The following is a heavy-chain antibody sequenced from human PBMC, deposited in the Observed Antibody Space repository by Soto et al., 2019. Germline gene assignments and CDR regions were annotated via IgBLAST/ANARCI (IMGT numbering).Heavy chain of an antibody. CDR1: GGSISSYY. CDR3: ARTVVSGPFDY. V-gene: IGHV4-59*01. J-gene: IGHJ4*02. Sequence: SETLSLTCTVSGGSISSYYWSWIRQPPGKGLEWIGYIYYSGSTNYNPSLKSRVTISVDTSKNQFSLKLSSVTAADTAVYFCARTVVSGPFDYWGQGTLVTVS. CDR2: IYYSGST.